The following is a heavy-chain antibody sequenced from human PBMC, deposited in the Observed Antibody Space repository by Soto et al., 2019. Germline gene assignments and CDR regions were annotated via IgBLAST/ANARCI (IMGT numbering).Heavy chain of an antibody. V-gene: IGHV4-30-2*01. D-gene: IGHD3-22*01. CDR2: IYHSGST. CDR3: AREAKENYYVSSVYYFLDY. J-gene: IGHJ4*02. Sequence: SETLSLTCAVSGGSISSGGYSWSWIRQPPGKGLEWIGYIYHSGSTYYNPSLKSRVTISVDRSKNQFSLKLSSVTAADTAVYYCAREAKENYYVSSVYYFLDYWGQGTLVTAS. CDR1: GGSISSGGYS.